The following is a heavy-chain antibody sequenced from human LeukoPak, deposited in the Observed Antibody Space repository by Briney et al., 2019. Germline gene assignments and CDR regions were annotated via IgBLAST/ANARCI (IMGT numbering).Heavy chain of an antibody. CDR2: INWSGGST. CDR1: GFTFDDYA. CDR3: ARDPYIYCGGDCYSDY. V-gene: IGHV3-20*04. D-gene: IGHD2-21*02. Sequence: GGSLRLSCAASGFTFDDYAMSWVRQAPGKGLEWVSTINWSGGSTRYADSVKGRFTISRDNAKNSLYLQMNSLRAEDTAFYYCARDPYIYCGGDCYSDYWGQGTLVTVSS. J-gene: IGHJ4*02.